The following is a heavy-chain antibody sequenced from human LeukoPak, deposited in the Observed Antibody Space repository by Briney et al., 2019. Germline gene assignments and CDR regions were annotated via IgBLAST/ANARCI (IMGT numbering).Heavy chain of an antibody. J-gene: IGHJ6*02. CDR1: GFTFSSYS. Sequence: NPGGSLRLSCAASGFTFSSYSMNWVRQAPGKGLEWVSSITSSSSYIYYADSGKGRFTISRDNAKNSLSLQMNSLRAEDTAVYYCAREGVVPAAMSGDHYYYGMDVWGQGTTVTVSS. V-gene: IGHV3-21*01. CDR2: ITSSSSYI. CDR3: AREGVVPAAMSGDHYYYGMDV. D-gene: IGHD2-2*01.